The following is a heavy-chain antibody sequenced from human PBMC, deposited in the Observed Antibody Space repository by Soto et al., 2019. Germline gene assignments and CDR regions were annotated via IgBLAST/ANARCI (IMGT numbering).Heavy chain of an antibody. V-gene: IGHV4-30-4*01. CDR1: GGSISSGDYY. CDR3: ARTIYDFWSGYYGGYYFDY. J-gene: IGHJ4*02. D-gene: IGHD3-3*01. Sequence: SETLSLTCTVSGGSISSGDYYWSWIRQPPGKGLEWIGYIYYSGSTYYNPSLKSRVTISVDTSKNQFSLKLSSVTAADTAVYYCARTIYDFWSGYYGGYYFDYWGQGTLVTVSS. CDR2: IYYSGST.